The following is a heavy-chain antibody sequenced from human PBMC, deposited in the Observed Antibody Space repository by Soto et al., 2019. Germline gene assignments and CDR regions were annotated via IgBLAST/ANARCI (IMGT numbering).Heavy chain of an antibody. CDR3: AGGPANTRFGVVIRNYYGMDV. D-gene: IGHD3-3*01. V-gene: IGHV1-69*13. J-gene: IGHJ6*02. Sequence: ASVKVSCKASGGTFSSYAISWVRQAPGQGLEWMGGIIPIFGTANYAQKFQGRVTITADESTSTAYMELSSLRSEDTAVYYCAGGPANTRFGVVIRNYYGMDVWGQGTTVTVSS. CDR1: GGTFSSYA. CDR2: IIPIFGTA.